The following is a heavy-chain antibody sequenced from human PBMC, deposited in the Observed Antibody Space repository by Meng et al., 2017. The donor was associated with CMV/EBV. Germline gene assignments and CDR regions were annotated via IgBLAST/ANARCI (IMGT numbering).Heavy chain of an antibody. D-gene: IGHD6-13*01. CDR1: EFTFSSYG. CDR2: IRYDGSNK. V-gene: IGHV3-30*02. J-gene: IGHJ6*02. Sequence: GGSLRLSCAASEFTFSSYGMHWVRQAPGKGLEWVAFIRYDGSNKYYADSVKGRFTISRDNSKNTLYLQMNSLRAEDTAVYYCASQTGPNSSWYDYYYYGMDVWGQGTTVTVSS. CDR3: ASQTGPNSSWYDYYYYGMDV.